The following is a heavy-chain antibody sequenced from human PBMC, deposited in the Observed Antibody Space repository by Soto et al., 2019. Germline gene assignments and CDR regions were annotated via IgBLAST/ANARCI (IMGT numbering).Heavy chain of an antibody. D-gene: IGHD2-8*01. Sequence: GASVKVSCKASGYSFTDDHIHWVRQAPGQGPEWLGRINPKSGGTSTAQKFQGWVTMTTDTSISTASMELTRLTSDDTAIYYCARGDSTDCSNGVCSFFYNHDMDVWGQGTTVTVSS. CDR1: GYSFTDDH. CDR3: ARGDSTDCSNGVCSFFYNHDMDV. CDR2: INPKSGGT. J-gene: IGHJ6*02. V-gene: IGHV1-2*04.